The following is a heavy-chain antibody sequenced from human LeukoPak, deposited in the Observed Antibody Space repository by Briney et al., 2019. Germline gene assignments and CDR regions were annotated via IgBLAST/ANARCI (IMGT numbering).Heavy chain of an antibody. D-gene: IGHD3-10*01. CDR3: ARDGYGSGSYGWFDP. CDR1: GSTFSSYG. CDR2: IWYDGSNK. V-gene: IGHV3-33*01. Sequence: NPGRSLRLSCVASGSTFSSYGMHWVRQAPGKGLEWVAVIWYDGSNKYYADSVKGRFTISRDNSKNTLYLQMNSLRAEDTAVYYCARDGYGSGSYGWFDPWGQGTLVTVSS. J-gene: IGHJ5*02.